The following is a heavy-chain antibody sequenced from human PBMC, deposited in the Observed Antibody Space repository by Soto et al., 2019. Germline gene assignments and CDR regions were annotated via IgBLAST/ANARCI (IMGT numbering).Heavy chain of an antibody. V-gene: IGHV3-73*01. J-gene: IGHJ4*02. CDR2: IRDKGNNYVT. D-gene: IGHD3-10*01. CDR1: GFIFSASD. CDR3: TGLSGSLGFDY. Sequence: GSLRLSCAASGFIFSASDMHWVRQPSGKGLEWVGLIRDKGNNYVTGYAASVKDRFTVSRDDSKNTAYLQMNSLKTEDTAVYYCTGLSGSLGFDYWGQGT.